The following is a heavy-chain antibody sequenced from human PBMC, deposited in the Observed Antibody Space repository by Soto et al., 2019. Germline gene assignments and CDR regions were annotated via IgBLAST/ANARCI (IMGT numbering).Heavy chain of an antibody. CDR2: IGGTSGST. J-gene: IGHJ2*01. Sequence: EVQLLESGGGLVQPGGSLRLSCAAPGFTFSNFVMGWVRRAPGKGLEWVSAIGGTSGSTYYADSVKGRFTISRDNSKDTLSLQMNSLGAEDTALYYCAKRRGEGYFDLWGRGTLDTVSS. CDR1: GFTFSNFV. D-gene: IGHD3-10*01. CDR3: AKRRGEGYFDL. V-gene: IGHV3-23*01.